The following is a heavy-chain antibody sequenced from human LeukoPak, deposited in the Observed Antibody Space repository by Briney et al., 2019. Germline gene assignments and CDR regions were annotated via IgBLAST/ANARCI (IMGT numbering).Heavy chain of an antibody. CDR2: IYYSGGT. CDR3: AREGDY. CDR1: GGSISSGSYY. Sequence: PSQTLSLTCTVSGGSISSGSYYWSWIRQPAGKGLEWIGYIYYSGGTYYNPSLKSRLTISVDTSKNQFSLKLSSVTAADTAVYYCAREGDYWGQGTLVTVSS. J-gene: IGHJ4*02. V-gene: IGHV4-30-4*08.